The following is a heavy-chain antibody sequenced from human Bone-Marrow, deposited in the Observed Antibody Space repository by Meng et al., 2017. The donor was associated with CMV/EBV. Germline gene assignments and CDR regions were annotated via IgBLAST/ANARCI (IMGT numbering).Heavy chain of an antibody. CDR2: IKQDGSEK. J-gene: IGHJ6*02. CDR3: AREDYSSSSSDYYGMDV. D-gene: IGHD6-6*01. CDR1: GFTFSSYW. V-gene: IGHV3-7*01. Sequence: GGSLRLSCAASGFTFSSYWMSWVRQAPGKGLEWVANIKQDGSEKYYVDSVKGRFTISRDNAKNSLYLQMNSLRAEDTAVYYCAREDYSSSSSDYYGMDVWGQGPTVTVSS.